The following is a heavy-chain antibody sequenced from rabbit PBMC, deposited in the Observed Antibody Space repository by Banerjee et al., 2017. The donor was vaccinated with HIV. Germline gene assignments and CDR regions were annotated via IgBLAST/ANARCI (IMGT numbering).Heavy chain of an antibody. J-gene: IGHJ4*01. D-gene: IGHD4-1*01. CDR1: GFSFSSSYY. Sequence: QSLEESGGDLVKPGASLTLTCTASGFSFSSSYYMCWVRQAPGKGLEWIACIYAGSSGSTYYASWAKGRVTISKSSSTTVTLQMTSLTAADTATYFCAREATSGWKFNLWGPGTLVTVS. CDR3: AREATSGWKFNL. CDR2: IYAGSSGST. V-gene: IGHV1S40*01.